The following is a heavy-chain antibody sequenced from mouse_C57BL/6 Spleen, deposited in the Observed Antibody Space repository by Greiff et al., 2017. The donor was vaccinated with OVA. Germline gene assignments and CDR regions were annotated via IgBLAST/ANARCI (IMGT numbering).Heavy chain of an antibody. D-gene: IGHD1-1*01. V-gene: IGHV1-80*01. CDR3: ARANYYGSSEGYYFDY. CDR1: GYAFSSYW. Sequence: LVESGAELVKPGASVKISCKASGYAFSSYWMNWVKQRPGKGLEWIGQIYPGDGDTNYNGKFKGKATLTADKSSSTAYMQLSSLTSEDSAVYFGARANYYGSSEGYYFDYWGQGTTLTVSS. J-gene: IGHJ2*01. CDR2: IYPGDGDT.